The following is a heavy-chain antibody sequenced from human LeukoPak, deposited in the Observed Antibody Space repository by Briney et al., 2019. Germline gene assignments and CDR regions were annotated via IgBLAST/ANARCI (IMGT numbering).Heavy chain of an antibody. CDR3: AKGGQVATEDAFDI. CDR2: ISYDGSNK. Sequence: GGSLRLSCAASGFTFSSYGMHWVRQAPGKGLEWVAVISYDGSNKYYADSVKGRFTISRDNSKNTLYLQMNSLRAEDTAVHYCAKGGQVATEDAFDIWGQGTMVTVSS. CDR1: GFTFSSYG. D-gene: IGHD5-12*01. J-gene: IGHJ3*02. V-gene: IGHV3-30*18.